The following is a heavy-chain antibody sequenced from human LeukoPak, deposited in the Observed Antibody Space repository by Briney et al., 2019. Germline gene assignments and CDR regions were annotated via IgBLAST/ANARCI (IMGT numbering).Heavy chain of an antibody. CDR2: INHSGST. CDR1: GGSFSGYY. CDR3: ARQRPIAALDY. J-gene: IGHJ4*02. V-gene: IGHV4-34*01. D-gene: IGHD6-6*01. Sequence: SETQSLTCAVYGGSFSGYYWSWIRQPPGKGLEWIGEINHSGSTNYNPSLKSRVTISVDTSKNQFSLKLSSVTAADTAVYYCARQRPIAALDYWGQGTLVTVSS.